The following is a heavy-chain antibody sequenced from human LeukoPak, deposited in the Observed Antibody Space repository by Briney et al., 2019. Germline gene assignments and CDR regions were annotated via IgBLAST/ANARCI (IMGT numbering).Heavy chain of an antibody. CDR3: ARDLREISFGELLYGMDV. CDR2: INSDGSST. CDR1: GFTFSSYW. Sequence: GGSLRLSCAASGFTFSSYWMHWVRQAPGKGLVWVSRINSDGSSTSYADSVKGRFTISRDNAKNTLYLQMNSLRAEDTAVYYCARDLREISFGELLYGMDVWGQGTTVTVSS. J-gene: IGHJ6*02. V-gene: IGHV3-74*01. D-gene: IGHD3-10*01.